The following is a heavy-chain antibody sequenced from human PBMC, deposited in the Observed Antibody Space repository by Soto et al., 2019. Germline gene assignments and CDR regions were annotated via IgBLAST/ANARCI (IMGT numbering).Heavy chain of an antibody. CDR3: ARESEDLTSNFDY. CDR1: GFTFTRYS. V-gene: IGHV3-21*06. J-gene: IGHJ4*02. Sequence: GGSLRLSYGASGFTFTRYSMNWVRQAPGKGLEWVSSISSTTNYIYYGDSMKGRFTISRDNAKNALYLEMNSLRAEDTAVYYCARESEDLTSNFDYWGQGALVTVSS. CDR2: ISSTTNYI.